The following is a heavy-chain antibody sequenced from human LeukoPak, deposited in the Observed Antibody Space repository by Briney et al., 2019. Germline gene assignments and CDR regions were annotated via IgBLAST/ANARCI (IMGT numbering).Heavy chain of an antibody. CDR1: GYSISSGFY. D-gene: IGHD6-19*01. CDR2: IYSSGRT. Sequence: PSETLSLTCIVSGYSISSGFYWGWIRQPPGKGLEWIGSIYSSGRTYYNPSLKSRVTISVDTSKNQVSLNLRSVTAADTAVYYCARGDSGWYLGLGFDYWGQGALVTVSS. V-gene: IGHV4-38-2*02. CDR3: ARGDSGWYLGLGFDY. J-gene: IGHJ4*02.